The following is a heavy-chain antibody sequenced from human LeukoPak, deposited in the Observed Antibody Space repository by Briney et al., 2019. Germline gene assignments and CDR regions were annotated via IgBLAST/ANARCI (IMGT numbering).Heavy chain of an antibody. CDR1: GFTFSSYA. CDR2: ISGSGGST. Sequence: GGSLRLSCAASGFTFSSYAMSWVRQAPGKGLEWVSAISGSGGSTYYADSVKGRFTISRDNSKNTLYLQMNSLRAEDTAVYYCATGLFYCSSTSCLHPDAFDIWGQGTMVTVSS. V-gene: IGHV3-23*01. CDR3: ATGLFYCSSTSCLHPDAFDI. D-gene: IGHD2-2*01. J-gene: IGHJ3*02.